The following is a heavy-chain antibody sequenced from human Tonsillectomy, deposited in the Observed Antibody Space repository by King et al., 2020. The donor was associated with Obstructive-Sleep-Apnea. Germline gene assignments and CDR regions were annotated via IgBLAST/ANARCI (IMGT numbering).Heavy chain of an antibody. CDR1: GFTFSSYA. CDR3: VKDYDYVWGSYRYTSQDY. D-gene: IGHD3-16*02. Sequence: VQLVESGGGLVQPGGSLRLSCSASGFTFSSYAMHWVRQAPGKGLEYFQAIISNGGSTDYADSVKGRFTISRDNSKNTLYLQMSSLRAEDTAVYYCVKDYDYVWGSYRYTSQDYWGQGTLVTVSS. V-gene: IGHV3-64D*09. CDR2: IISNGGST. J-gene: IGHJ4*02.